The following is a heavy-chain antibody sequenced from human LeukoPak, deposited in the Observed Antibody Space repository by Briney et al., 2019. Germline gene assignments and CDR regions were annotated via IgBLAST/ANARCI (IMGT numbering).Heavy chain of an antibody. CDR2: IKQDGSEK. J-gene: IGHJ4*02. CDR1: GSTFSSYW. V-gene: IGHV3-7*03. CDR3: AREGPLYCSSTSCYAHYFDY. Sequence: PGGSLRLSCAASGSTFSSYWMSWVRQAPGKGLEWVANIKQDGSEKYYVDSVKGRFTISRDNAKNSLYLQMNSLRAEDTAVYYCAREGPLYCSSTSCYAHYFDYWGQGTLVTVSS. D-gene: IGHD2-2*01.